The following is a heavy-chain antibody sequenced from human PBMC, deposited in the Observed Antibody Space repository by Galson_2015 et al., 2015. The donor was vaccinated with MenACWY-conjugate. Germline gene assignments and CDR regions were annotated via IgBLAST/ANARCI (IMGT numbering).Heavy chain of an antibody. CDR3: ARKIKAVAGENYYYYGIDV. Sequence: SLRLSCAGSGFTFSNYWMSWVRQAPGKGLEWVANIKQDGSEKYYVDSVKGRFTISRDNAKISLYLQMNCLRAEDTAVYYCARKIKAVAGENYYYYGIDVWGQGTTVTVSS. D-gene: IGHD6-19*01. CDR1: GFTFSNYW. CDR2: IKQDGSEK. J-gene: IGHJ6*02. V-gene: IGHV3-7*03.